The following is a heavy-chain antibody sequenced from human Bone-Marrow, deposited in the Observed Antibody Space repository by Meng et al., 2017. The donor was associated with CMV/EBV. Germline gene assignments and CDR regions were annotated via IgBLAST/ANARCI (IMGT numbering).Heavy chain of an antibody. V-gene: IGHV3-72*01. CDR2: TRNKANSYIT. CDR1: GFTFADHY. Sequence: GGSLRLSCTISGFTFADHYMEWVRQAPGKGLEWVGHTRNKANSYITEYAASVKGRFTISRDDSKNTAYLQMNSLKTEDTAVYYCTSEWELPRNYYYYGMDVWGQGTTVTVSS. J-gene: IGHJ6*02. CDR3: TSEWELPRNYYYYGMDV. D-gene: IGHD1-26*01.